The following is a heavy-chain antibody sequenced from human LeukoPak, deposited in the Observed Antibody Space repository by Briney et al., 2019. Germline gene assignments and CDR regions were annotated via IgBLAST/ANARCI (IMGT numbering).Heavy chain of an antibody. Sequence: GGSLRLSCAASGFTFSGSAMSWVRQAPGKGLEWVLSISGSGGSTYYADSVKGRFTISRDNSKNTQYLQMNSLRAEDTAVYYCAKGEPYYDFWSGYHRYYFDYWGQGTLVTVSS. J-gene: IGHJ4*02. D-gene: IGHD3-3*01. V-gene: IGHV3-23*01. CDR2: ISGSGGST. CDR3: AKGEPYYDFWSGYHRYYFDY. CDR1: GFTFSGSA.